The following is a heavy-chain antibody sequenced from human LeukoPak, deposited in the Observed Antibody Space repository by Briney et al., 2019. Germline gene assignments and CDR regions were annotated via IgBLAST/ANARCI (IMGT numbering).Heavy chain of an antibody. V-gene: IGHV3-30-3*01. CDR2: ISYDGSNK. D-gene: IGHD6-13*01. J-gene: IGHJ4*02. CDR1: GFTFSSYA. CDR3: ARVVAAAGTNYFDY. Sequence: PGGSLRLSCAASGFTFSSYAMHWVRQAPGKGLEWVAVISYDGSNKYYADSVKGRFTISRDNSKNTLYLQMNSLRAEDTAVYYCARVVAAAGTNYFDYWGQGTLVTVSS.